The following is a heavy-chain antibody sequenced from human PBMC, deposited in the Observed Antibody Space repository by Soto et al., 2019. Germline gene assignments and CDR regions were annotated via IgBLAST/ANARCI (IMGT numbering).Heavy chain of an antibody. V-gene: IGHV3-21*05. CDR3: ARSSTSANYFDY. J-gene: IGHJ4*02. CDR1: GFTFSSYS. CDR2: ISKSGSYK. D-gene: IGHD2-2*01. Sequence: GGSLRLSCAASGFTFSSYSMNWVRQAPGKGLEWVANISKSGSYKYYADSVKGRFTISRDNAKNSLYLQMSSLRAEDTAVYYCARSSTSANYFDYWGQGTLVTVSS.